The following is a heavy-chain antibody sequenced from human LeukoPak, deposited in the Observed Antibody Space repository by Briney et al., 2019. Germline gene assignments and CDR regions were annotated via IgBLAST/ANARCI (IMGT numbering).Heavy chain of an antibody. CDR3: ARNRGDPSYFDY. Sequence: ESGRSLRLPCAASGFTFSGYSMNWVRQAPGKGLEWVSSISTSSGYIYYADSVQGRFTISRDNAKNSLYLQMNSLRAEDTAMYYCARNRGDPSYFDYWGQGILVTVSS. D-gene: IGHD4-17*01. CDR2: ISTSSGYI. V-gene: IGHV3-21*01. J-gene: IGHJ4*02. CDR1: GFTFSGYS.